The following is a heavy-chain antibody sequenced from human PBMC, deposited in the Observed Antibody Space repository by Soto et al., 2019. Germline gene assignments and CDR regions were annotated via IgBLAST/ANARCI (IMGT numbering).Heavy chain of an antibody. D-gene: IGHD2-21*02. J-gene: IGHJ4*02. CDR3: ARHKQHIVVVTASQTFDY. CDR2: IYYSGST. V-gene: IGHV4-39*01. Sequence: SETLSLTCTVSGGSISSSSYYWGWIRQPPGKGLEWIGSIYYSGSTYYNPSLKSRVTISVDTSKNQFSLKLSSVTAADTAVYYCARHKQHIVVVTASQTFDYWGQGTLVTVSS. CDR1: GGSISSSSYY.